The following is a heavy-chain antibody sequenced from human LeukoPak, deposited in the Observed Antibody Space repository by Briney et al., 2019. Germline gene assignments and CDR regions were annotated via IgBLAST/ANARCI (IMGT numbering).Heavy chain of an antibody. J-gene: IGHJ4*02. Sequence: GSLRLSCAASGFTFSSYTMSWVRQAPGKGLEWVSAVSSSGGNTYYADTVKGRFTISRDNSKNTVYLQMNSLRAEDTAVYYCAKDTFDYWGQGTLVTVSS. V-gene: IGHV3-23*01. CDR2: VSSSGGNT. CDR3: AKDTFDY. CDR1: GFTFSSYT.